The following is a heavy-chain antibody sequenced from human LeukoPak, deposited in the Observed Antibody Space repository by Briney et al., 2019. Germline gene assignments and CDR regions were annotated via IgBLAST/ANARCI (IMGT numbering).Heavy chain of an antibody. J-gene: IGHJ3*02. Sequence: PSETLSLTCTVSGGSISSSSYYWSWIRQPPGKGLEWIGYMYYSGSTHYNPSLESRVTISIDTSKKQLTLKLTSVTAADTAVYYCARDRRESTKPNDVFDIWGQGTMVTVSS. V-gene: IGHV4-61*01. CDR2: MYYSGST. CDR1: GGSISSSSYY. CDR3: ARDRRESTKPNDVFDI. D-gene: IGHD1-1*01.